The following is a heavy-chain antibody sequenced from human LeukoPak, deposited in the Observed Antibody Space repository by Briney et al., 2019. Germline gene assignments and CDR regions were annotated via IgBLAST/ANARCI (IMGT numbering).Heavy chain of an antibody. CDR2: ISSRRSYI. J-gene: IGHJ4*02. V-gene: IGHV3-21*01. Sequence: KPGGSLRLSCAASGFTFNTYSMNWVRQAPGKGLEWVSLISSRRSYIYYADSVKGRLTISRDNAKNSLYLQMNSLRAEDTAVYYCARERSDTFDYWGQGTLVTVSS. D-gene: IGHD3-3*01. CDR1: GFTFNTYS. CDR3: ARERSDTFDY.